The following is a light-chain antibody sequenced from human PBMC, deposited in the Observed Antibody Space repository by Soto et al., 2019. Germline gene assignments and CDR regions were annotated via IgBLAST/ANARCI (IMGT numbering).Light chain of an antibody. J-gene: IGKJ2*01. V-gene: IGKV3-20*01. Sequence: EIVLTQSPGTLSLSPGERATLSCRASQSVSSGYLAGYQQKPGQATRLLIYGASSRATGIPDRFSGSGSGTDVTLTISRLEPEDFAVYYCQQYGDSPPVTFGQGTQLEIK. CDR1: QSVSSGY. CDR2: GAS. CDR3: QQYGDSPPVT.